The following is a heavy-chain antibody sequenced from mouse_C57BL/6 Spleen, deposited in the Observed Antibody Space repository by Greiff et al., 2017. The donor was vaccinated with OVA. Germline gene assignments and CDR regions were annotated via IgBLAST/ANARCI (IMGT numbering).Heavy chain of an antibody. CDR3: ARGGGGTDDY. D-gene: IGHD3-3*01. J-gene: IGHJ2*01. CDR2: IYPGDGDT. Sequence: VQRVESGAELVKPGASVKISCKASGYAFSSYWMNWVKQRPGQGLEWIGQIYPGDGDTNYNGKFKGKATLTADKSSSTAYMQLSSLTSEDSAVYFCARGGGGTDDYWGQGTTLTVSS. V-gene: IGHV1-80*01. CDR1: GYAFSSYW.